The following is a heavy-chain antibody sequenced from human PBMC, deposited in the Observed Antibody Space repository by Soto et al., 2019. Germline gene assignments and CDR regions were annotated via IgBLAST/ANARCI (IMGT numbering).Heavy chain of an antibody. J-gene: IGHJ4*02. CDR1: GGSFSDYH. CDR3: ARGSLTFDY. CDR2: INHSGST. Sequence: PSETLSLTCAAHGGSFSDYHWSWIRQPPGKGLEWIGEINHSGSTNYNPSLKGRVTISVDTSKDQFSLKVTSVTAADTAIYYCARGSLTFDYWGQGTLVTPSS. V-gene: IGHV4-34*01. D-gene: IGHD2-21*02.